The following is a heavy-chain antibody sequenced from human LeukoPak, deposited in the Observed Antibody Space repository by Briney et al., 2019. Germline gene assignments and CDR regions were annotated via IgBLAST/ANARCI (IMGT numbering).Heavy chain of an antibody. CDR1: GGSIRSSYYY. D-gene: IGHD5-18*01. J-gene: IGHJ4*02. CDR3: ATAGRGYSYGRAFAY. V-gene: IGHV4-39*07. CDR2: IYDSGST. Sequence: SETLSLTCTVSGGSIRSSYYYWGWIRQPPGKGLEWIGSIYDSGSTYYNPSLKSRVTISVDTSKNQFSLKLSSVTAADTAVYYCATAGRGYSYGRAFAYWGQGTLVTVSS.